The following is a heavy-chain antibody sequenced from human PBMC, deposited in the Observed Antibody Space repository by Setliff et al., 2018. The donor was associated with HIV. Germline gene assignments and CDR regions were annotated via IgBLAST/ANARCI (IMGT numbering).Heavy chain of an antibody. CDR1: GGSISSSNW. J-gene: IGHJ6*03. V-gene: IGHV4-4*02. CDR3: ARAYYYYYMDV. Sequence: SETLSLTCAVSGGSISSSNWWSWIRQPPGKGLEWIGEINHSGSTNYNPSLKSRVTISVDTSKNQFSLKLSSVTAADTAVYYCARAYYYYYMDVWGKGTTVTVSS. CDR2: INHSGST.